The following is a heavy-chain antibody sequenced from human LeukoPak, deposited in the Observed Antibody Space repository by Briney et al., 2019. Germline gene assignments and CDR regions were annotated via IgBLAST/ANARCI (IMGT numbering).Heavy chain of an antibody. CDR3: AREGHRGSSSGWFDP. J-gene: IGHJ5*02. Sequence: SETLSLTCTVSGGSISSYYWSWIRQPAGKGLEWIGRIYTSGSTNYNPSLKSRVTMSVDTSKNQFSLKLSSVTAADTAVYYCAREGHRGSSSGWFDPWGQGTLVTVSS. CDR2: IYTSGST. CDR1: GGSISSYY. D-gene: IGHD6-6*01. V-gene: IGHV4-4*07.